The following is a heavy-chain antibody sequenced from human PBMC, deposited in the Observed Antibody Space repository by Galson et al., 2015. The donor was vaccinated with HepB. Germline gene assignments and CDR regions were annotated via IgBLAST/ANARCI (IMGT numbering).Heavy chain of an antibody. V-gene: IGHV3-11*01. J-gene: IGHJ6*02. D-gene: IGHD2-15*01. CDR2: ISSSGSTI. CDR1: GFTFSDYY. Sequence: SLRLSCAASGFTFSDYYMSWIRQAPGRGLEWVSYISSSGSTIYYADSVKGRFTISRDNAKNSLYLQMNSLRAEDTAVYYCARDFYSPVVVVAASVDYYYGMDVWGQGTTVTVSS. CDR3: ARDFYSPVVVVAASVDYYYGMDV.